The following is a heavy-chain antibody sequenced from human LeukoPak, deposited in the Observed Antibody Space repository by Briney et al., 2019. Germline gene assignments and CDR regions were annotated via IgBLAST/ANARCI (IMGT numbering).Heavy chain of an antibody. J-gene: IGHJ4*01. D-gene: IGHD3-16*02. CDR3: TKISSRSVPRSYSDF. V-gene: IGHV3-23*01. CDR2: ISESGDAT. Sequence: PGGSLRLSCAASGFIFSSFVLSWVRQAPGKGLEWVSAISESGDATEYADSVKGRFTISRDNSMSTLLLQMNSLRVEDTAVYYCTKISSRSVPRSYSDFWGQGNLVTVSS. CDR1: GFIFSSFV.